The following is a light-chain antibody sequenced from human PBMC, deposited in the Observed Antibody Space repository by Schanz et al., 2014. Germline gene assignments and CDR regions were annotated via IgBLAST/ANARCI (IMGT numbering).Light chain of an antibody. Sequence: QSALTQPASVSGSPGQSITISCTGTSSDIGGYNYASWYQQHPGKAPKLMIYDVTNRPSGVSNRFSGSKSGNTASLTISGLQAEDEADYYCSSFTTSSAPGVFGGGTKLTVL. J-gene: IGLJ3*02. CDR3: SSFTTSSAPGV. V-gene: IGLV2-14*01. CDR2: DVT. CDR1: SSDIGGYNY.